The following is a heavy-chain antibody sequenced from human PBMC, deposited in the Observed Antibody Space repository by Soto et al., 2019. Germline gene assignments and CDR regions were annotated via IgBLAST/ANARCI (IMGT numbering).Heavy chain of an antibody. CDR3: ARNPDYDFWHFDY. Sequence: GASVKVSCKASGGTFSSYAISWVRQAPGQGLEWMGGIIPIFGTANYALKFQGRVTITADESTSTAYMELSSLRSEDTAVYYCARNPDYDFWHFDYWGQGTLVTVSS. CDR2: IIPIFGTA. V-gene: IGHV1-69*13. CDR1: GGTFSSYA. J-gene: IGHJ4*02. D-gene: IGHD3-3*01.